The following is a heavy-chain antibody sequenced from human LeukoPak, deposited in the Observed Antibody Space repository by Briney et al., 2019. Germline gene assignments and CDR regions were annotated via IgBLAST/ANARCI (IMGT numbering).Heavy chain of an antibody. D-gene: IGHD3-10*01. V-gene: IGHV3-23*01. J-gene: IGHJ3*02. CDR1: GFSFSTNP. Sequence: TGGSLRLSCAASGFSFSTNPMSWVRQAPGKGLEWVSAISPDRTYYADSVKGRPTISRGNYKNTVDLHINSPRAEDTAIYYCVKEHVDRAFTRSFEIWGQGTVVTVSS. CDR2: ISPDRT. CDR3: VKEHVDRAFTRSFEI.